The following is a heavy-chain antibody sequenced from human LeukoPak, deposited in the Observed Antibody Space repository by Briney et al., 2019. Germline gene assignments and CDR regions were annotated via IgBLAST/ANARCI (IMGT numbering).Heavy chain of an antibody. CDR2: IYYSGST. D-gene: IGHD3-10*01. J-gene: IGHJ4*02. CDR3: ARGWGPVRGVFNY. CDR1: GGSISSYY. V-gene: IGHV4-59*01. Sequence: SETLSLTCTVSGGSISSYYWSWIRQPPGKGLEWIGYIYYSGSTNYNPSLKSRVTISVDTSKNQFSLKLSSVTAADTAVYYCARGWGPVRGVFNYWGQGTLVTVSS.